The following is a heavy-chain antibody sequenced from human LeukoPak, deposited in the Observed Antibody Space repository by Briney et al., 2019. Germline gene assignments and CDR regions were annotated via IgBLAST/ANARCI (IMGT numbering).Heavy chain of an antibody. Sequence: PSETLSLTCTVSGGSISSYYWSWIRQPPGKGLEWIGYIYYSGSTNYNPSLKSRVTISVDTSENQFSLKLSSVTAADTAVYYCARQGLWFGESFDYWGQGTLVTVSS. CDR1: GGSISSYY. CDR3: ARQGLWFGESFDY. D-gene: IGHD3-10*01. CDR2: IYYSGST. J-gene: IGHJ4*02. V-gene: IGHV4-59*08.